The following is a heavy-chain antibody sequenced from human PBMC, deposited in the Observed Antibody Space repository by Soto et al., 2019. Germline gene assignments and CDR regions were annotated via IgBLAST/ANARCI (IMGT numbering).Heavy chain of an antibody. CDR3: ARALAVAGSRGGWFDP. D-gene: IGHD6-19*01. CDR1: GGSISSGGYY. J-gene: IGHJ5*02. CDR2: INHSGST. Sequence: SETLSLTCTVSGGSISSGGYYWSWIRQPPGKGLEWIGEINHSGSTNYNPSLKSRVTISVDTSKNQFSLKLSSVTAADTAVYYCARALAVAGSRGGWFDPWGQGTLVTVSS. V-gene: IGHV4-39*07.